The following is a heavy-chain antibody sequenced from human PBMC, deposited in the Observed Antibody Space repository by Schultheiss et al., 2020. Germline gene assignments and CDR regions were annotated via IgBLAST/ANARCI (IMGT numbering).Heavy chain of an antibody. V-gene: IGHV3-23*01. CDR2: ISGTGGST. J-gene: IGHJ4*02. D-gene: IGHD1-26*01. Sequence: GGSLRLSCAASGFTFSSYAMSWVRQTPGKGLELVSAISGTGGSTYYADSVKGRFTISRDNSKKTLYLQMNSLRAEDTAVYYCAKGRKAVGATTDFDYWGRGTLVTVSS. CDR3: AKGRKAVGATTDFDY. CDR1: GFTFSSYA.